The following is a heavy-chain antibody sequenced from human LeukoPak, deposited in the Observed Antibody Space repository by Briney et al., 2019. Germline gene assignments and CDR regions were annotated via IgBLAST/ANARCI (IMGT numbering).Heavy chain of an antibody. V-gene: IGHV1-18*01. CDR2: ISAYNGNT. J-gene: IGHJ5*02. CDR3: ARDKKVITSKVWFDP. D-gene: IGHD3-22*01. CDR1: GYTFTSYG. Sequence: ASVKVSCKASGYTFTSYGISWVRQAPGQGLEWMGWISAYNGNTNYAQKLQGRVTMTTDTSTSTAYMELRSLRSDDTAVYYCARDKKVITSKVWFDPWGQGTLVTVS.